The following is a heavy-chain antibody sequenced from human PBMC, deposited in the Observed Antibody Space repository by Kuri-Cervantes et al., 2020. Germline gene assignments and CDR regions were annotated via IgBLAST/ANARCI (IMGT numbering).Heavy chain of an antibody. CDR2: INAGNGNT. D-gene: IGHD6-19*01. Sequence: ASVKVSCKASGYTFTSYGTHWVRQAPGQRLEWMGWINAGNGNTKYSQKFQGRVTITRDTSASTAYMELSSLRSEDTAVYYCARHAYSSGWSYYYYYMDVWGKGTTVTVSS. CDR1: GYTFTSYG. J-gene: IGHJ6*03. V-gene: IGHV1-3*01. CDR3: ARHAYSSGWSYYYYYMDV.